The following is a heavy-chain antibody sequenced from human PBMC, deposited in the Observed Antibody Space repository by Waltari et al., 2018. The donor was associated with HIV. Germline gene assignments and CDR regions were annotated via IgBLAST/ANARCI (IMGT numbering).Heavy chain of an antibody. CDR3: ASHGDYYDRSGFYFDH. CDR2: ISYSGST. Sequence: HLQESGPRLAKPSETLSLTCSVSGGSVSTVTYYWSWIRQPPGKGLEWIGYISYSGSTNYNPSLKSRVTVSVDTSKNQVSLKLNSLTAADTAVYYCASHGDYYDRSGFYFDHWGQGTLVTVSS. D-gene: IGHD3-22*01. CDR1: GGSVSTVTYY. V-gene: IGHV4-61*01. J-gene: IGHJ4*02.